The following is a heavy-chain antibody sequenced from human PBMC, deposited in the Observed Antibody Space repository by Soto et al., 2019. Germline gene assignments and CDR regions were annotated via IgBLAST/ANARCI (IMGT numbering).Heavy chain of an antibody. J-gene: IGHJ3*02. CDR2: INPATGAA. Sequence: QLHLVQSGAVVKKPGASVTVSCSASGYPVTAYYMHWVRQAPGRGLEWMGGINPATGAAKYTQTFRGRVTMTGNTATSTVFRELSGLPSEDTAVFYCARGGGVGVAGSAAFDMWGQGTLVTVSS. CDR1: GYPVTAYY. CDR3: ARGGGVGVAGSAAFDM. D-gene: IGHD3-3*01. V-gene: IGHV1-2*02.